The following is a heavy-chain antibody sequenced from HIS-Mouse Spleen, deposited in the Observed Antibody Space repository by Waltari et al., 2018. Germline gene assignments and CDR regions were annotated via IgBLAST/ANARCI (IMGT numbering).Heavy chain of an antibody. Sequence: QVQLVESGGGVVQPGRSLRLSWSASGFTVSRYGMHRVRQAPGKGLEWVAVIWYDGSNKYYADSVKGRFTISRDNSKNTLYLQMNSLRAEDTAVYYCARYSSSSGVDYWGQGTLVTVSS. CDR2: IWYDGSNK. D-gene: IGHD6-6*01. V-gene: IGHV3-33*01. J-gene: IGHJ4*02. CDR3: ARYSSSSGVDY. CDR1: GFTVSRYG.